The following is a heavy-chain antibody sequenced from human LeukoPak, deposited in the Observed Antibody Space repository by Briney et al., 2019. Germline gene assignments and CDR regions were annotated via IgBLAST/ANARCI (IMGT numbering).Heavy chain of an antibody. D-gene: IGHD5-12*01. J-gene: IGHJ6*03. CDR3: ASARRRGSYYYYYYYMDV. CDR2: IYYSGSN. Sequence: SETLSLTCTVSGGSISSYYWSWIRQPPGKGLEWIGYIYYSGSNNYNPSLKSRVTISVDTSKNQFSLKLSSVTAADTAVYYCASARRRGSYYYYYYYMDVWGKGTTVTVSS. V-gene: IGHV4-59*01. CDR1: GGSISSYY.